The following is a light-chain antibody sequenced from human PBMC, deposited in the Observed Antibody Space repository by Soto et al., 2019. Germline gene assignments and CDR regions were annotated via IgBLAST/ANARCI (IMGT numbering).Light chain of an antibody. V-gene: IGKV3-15*01. CDR3: HQYNSWPPKYT. Sequence: EIVMTQSPATLSMSPGERATLSCRASQSVSTNLAWYQQKPGQAPRLLIYDASTRATGIPARFSGSGSGTDFTLTISSLQSEDFALYYCHQYNSWPPKYTFGLGTKLEIK. CDR2: DAS. J-gene: IGKJ2*01. CDR1: QSVSTN.